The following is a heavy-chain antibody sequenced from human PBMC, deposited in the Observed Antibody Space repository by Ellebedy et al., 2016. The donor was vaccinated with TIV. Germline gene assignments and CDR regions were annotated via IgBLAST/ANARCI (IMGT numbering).Heavy chain of an antibody. CDR2: IFSSDEK. Sequence: SGPTLVKPTETLTLTCTVSGFLLSNTRMGVSWIRQPPGKALEWLAHIFSSDEKSYSTSLKSRLTISKDTSRGQVVLTVTNMDPVDTATYYCARILYSSGWSFDYWGQGTLVTVSS. J-gene: IGHJ4*02. CDR1: GFLLSNTRMG. V-gene: IGHV2-26*01. CDR3: ARILYSSGWSFDY. D-gene: IGHD6-19*01.